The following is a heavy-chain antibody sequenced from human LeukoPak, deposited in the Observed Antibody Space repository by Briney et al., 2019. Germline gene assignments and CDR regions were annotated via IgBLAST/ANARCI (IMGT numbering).Heavy chain of an antibody. Sequence: GASVKVSCKASGYTFTSYYMHWVRQAPGQGLEWMGIINPSGGSTSYAQKFQGRVTMTRDTSTSTVYMELSSLRSEDTAVYYCARDHGSGSYPEYYFDYWGQGTLVTVSS. J-gene: IGHJ4*02. CDR3: ARDHGSGSYPEYYFDY. CDR1: GYTFTSYY. D-gene: IGHD1-26*01. V-gene: IGHV1-46*01. CDR2: INPSGGST.